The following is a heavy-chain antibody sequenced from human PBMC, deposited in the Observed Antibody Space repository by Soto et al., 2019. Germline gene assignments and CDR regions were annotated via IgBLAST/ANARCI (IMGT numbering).Heavy chain of an antibody. V-gene: IGHV3-23*01. CDR2: ISGSGGST. Sequence: PGGSLRLSCAASGFTFSGYAMSWVRQAPGKGLEWVSAISGSGGSTYYADSVKGRFTISRDNSKNTLYLQMNSLRAEDTAVYYCAKDQKYSSRWYLGPNWFDPWGQGTLVTVSS. CDR3: AKDQKYSSRWYLGPNWFDP. J-gene: IGHJ5*02. CDR1: GFTFSGYA. D-gene: IGHD6-19*01.